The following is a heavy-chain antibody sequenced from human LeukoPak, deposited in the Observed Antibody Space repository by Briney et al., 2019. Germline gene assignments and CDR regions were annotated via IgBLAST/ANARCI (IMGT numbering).Heavy chain of an antibody. Sequence: PGGSLRLSCAASGFTFSSYEMNWVRQAPGKGLEWVSYISSSGSNKYYADSVKGRFAISRDNAKNSLYLQMNSLRAEDTAVYYCARRVGANFFDYWGQGTLVTVSS. CDR1: GFTFSSYE. V-gene: IGHV3-48*03. CDR2: ISSSGSNK. J-gene: IGHJ4*02. CDR3: ARRVGANFFDY. D-gene: IGHD1-26*01.